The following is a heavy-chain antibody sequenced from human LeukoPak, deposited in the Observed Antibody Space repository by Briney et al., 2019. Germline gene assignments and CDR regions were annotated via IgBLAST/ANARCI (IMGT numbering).Heavy chain of an antibody. CDR1: GYTFTGYY. J-gene: IGHJ4*02. Sequence: GGSVKVSCKASGYTFTGYYMHWVRQAPGQGLEWMGWIKANSGGTNYAQKVQGRVTMTRDTSISTAYMELSRLRSDDTAVYYCARKGYDSSGYYYWGQGTLVTVSS. D-gene: IGHD3-22*01. CDR3: ARKGYDSSGYYY. CDR2: IKANSGGT. V-gene: IGHV1-2*02.